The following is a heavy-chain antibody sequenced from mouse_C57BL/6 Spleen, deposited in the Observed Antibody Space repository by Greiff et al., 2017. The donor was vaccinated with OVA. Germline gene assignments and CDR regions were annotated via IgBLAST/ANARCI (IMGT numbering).Heavy chain of an antibody. CDR3: ARIYYDYLED. D-gene: IGHD2-4*01. V-gene: IGHV1-69*01. J-gene: IGHJ2*01. CDR2: IDPSDSYT. Sequence: QVQLQQPGAELVMPGASVKLSCKASGYTFTSYWMHWVKQRPGQGLEWIGEIDPSDSYTNYNQKFKGKSTLTVDKSSSTAYMKLSSLTSEDSAVYYCARIYYDYLEDWGQGTTLTVSS. CDR1: GYTFTSYW.